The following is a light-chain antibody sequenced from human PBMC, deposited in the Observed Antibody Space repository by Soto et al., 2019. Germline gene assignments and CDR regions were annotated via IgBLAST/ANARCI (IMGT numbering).Light chain of an antibody. Sequence: QSALTQPASVSGSPGQSITISCTGSRSDIGSYDLVSWYQHHPGRAPKLIVSEVSHRPSGVSNRFSGSKSGNTASLTISGLQSEDEADYYCISYTSDDVRYVFGTGTKVTVL. CDR1: RSDIGSYDL. CDR3: ISYTSDDVRYV. V-gene: IGLV2-14*01. CDR2: EVS. J-gene: IGLJ1*01.